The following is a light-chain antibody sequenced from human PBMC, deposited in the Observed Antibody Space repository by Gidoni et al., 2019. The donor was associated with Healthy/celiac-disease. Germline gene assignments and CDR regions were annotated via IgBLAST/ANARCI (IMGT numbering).Light chain of an antibody. CDR2: GNS. Sequence: QSVLTQPPSVSGAPGQRVTISCTGSSPNIGAGYDVPWYQPLPGTAPKLPIYGNSNRPSGVPDRFSGSKSGTSASLAITGLQAEDEADYYCQSYDSSLSVLFGGGTKLTVL. CDR3: QSYDSSLSVL. V-gene: IGLV1-40*01. J-gene: IGLJ2*01. CDR1: SPNIGAGYD.